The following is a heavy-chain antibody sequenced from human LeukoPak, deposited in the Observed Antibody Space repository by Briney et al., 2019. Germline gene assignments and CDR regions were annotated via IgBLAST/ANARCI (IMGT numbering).Heavy chain of an antibody. Sequence: GESLKISCKGSGYSFTSYWIGWVRQMPGKGLEWMGIIYPDDSDTRYSPSFQGQVTFSADKSISTAYLQWSSLTASDTAMYYCARAWVGYGFDIWGQGTMVTVSS. D-gene: IGHD1-26*01. V-gene: IGHV5-51*01. CDR3: ARAWVGYGFDI. CDR1: GYSFTSYW. CDR2: IYPDDSDT. J-gene: IGHJ3*02.